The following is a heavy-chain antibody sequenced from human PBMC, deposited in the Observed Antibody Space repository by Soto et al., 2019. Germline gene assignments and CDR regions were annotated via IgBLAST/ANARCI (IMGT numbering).Heavy chain of an antibody. CDR3: ARNGQPPYYYDGMDV. Sequence: QGQLVQSGAEVKKPGASVKVSCKASGYTFTRYGISWVRQAPGQGLEWMGWISGYNGDTKYAQKFQGRGTMTIDTSTSTAYMGLRSLTSDDRAVYYCARNGQPPYYYDGMDVWGQGTTVTVSS. J-gene: IGHJ6*02. CDR1: GYTFTRYG. D-gene: IGHD2-8*01. CDR2: ISGYNGDT. V-gene: IGHV1-18*01.